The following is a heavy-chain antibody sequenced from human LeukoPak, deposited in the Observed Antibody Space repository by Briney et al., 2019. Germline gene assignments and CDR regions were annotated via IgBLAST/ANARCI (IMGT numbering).Heavy chain of an antibody. J-gene: IGHJ4*02. D-gene: IGHD6-6*01. CDR3: AGMRKQLVRLDY. V-gene: IGHV4-59*01. Sequence: SETLSLTCTVSGGSISSYYWSWIRQPPGKGLEWIGYIYYSGSTNYNPSLKSRVTISVDTSKNQFSLKLSSVTAADTAVYYCAGMRKQLVRLDYWGQGTLVTVSS. CDR1: GGSISSYY. CDR2: IYYSGST.